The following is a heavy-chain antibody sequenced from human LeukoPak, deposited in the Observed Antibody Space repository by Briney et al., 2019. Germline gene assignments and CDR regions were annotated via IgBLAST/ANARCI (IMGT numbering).Heavy chain of an antibody. CDR3: ATDYGSGSYYHDAFDI. CDR1: GYTLTELS. CDR2: FDPEDGET. V-gene: IGHV1-24*01. D-gene: IGHD3-10*01. Sequence: ASVKVSCKVSGYTLTELSMHWVRQAPGKGLEWMGGFDPEDGETIYAQKFQGRVTMTEDTSTDTAHMELSSLRSEDTAVYYCATDYGSGSYYHDAFDIWGQGTMVTVSS. J-gene: IGHJ3*02.